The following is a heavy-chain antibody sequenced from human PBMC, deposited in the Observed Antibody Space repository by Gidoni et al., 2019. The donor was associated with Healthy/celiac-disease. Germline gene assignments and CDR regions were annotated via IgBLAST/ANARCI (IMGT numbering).Heavy chain of an antibody. CDR2: TYYRSKWYN. D-gene: IGHD6-6*01. CDR3: ARDPVLRGGPRWVAARLSWFDP. CDR1: GDSVSSNSAA. Sequence: QVQLQQSGPGLVKPSQTLSLTCAISGDSVSSNSAAWNWIRQSPSRGLEWLGRTYYRSKWYNDYAVSVKSRITINPDTSKNQFSLQLNSVTPEDTAVYYCARDPVLRGGPRWVAARLSWFDPWGQGTLVTVSS. V-gene: IGHV6-1*01. J-gene: IGHJ5*02.